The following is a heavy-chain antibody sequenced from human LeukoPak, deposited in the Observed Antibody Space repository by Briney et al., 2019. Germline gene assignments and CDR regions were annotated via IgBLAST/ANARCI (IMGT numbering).Heavy chain of an antibody. CDR2: ISGSGGST. Sequence: GGSLRLSCAASGFTFSSYGMSWVRQAPGKGLEWVSAISGSGGSTYYADSVKGRFTISRDNSKNTLYLQMNSLRAEDTAVYYCAKILTGGIVGATTYWGQGTLVTVSS. V-gene: IGHV3-23*01. CDR3: AKILTGGIVGATTY. CDR1: GFTFSSYG. J-gene: IGHJ4*02. D-gene: IGHD1-26*01.